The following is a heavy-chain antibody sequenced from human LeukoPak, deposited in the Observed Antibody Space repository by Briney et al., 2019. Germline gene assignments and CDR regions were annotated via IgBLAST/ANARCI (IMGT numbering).Heavy chain of an antibody. V-gene: IGHV2-5*02. CDR2: IYWDDDK. J-gene: IGHJ4*02. CDR1: GFSLRTSGVG. Sequence: SGPTLVNPTQTLTLTCTFSGFSLRTSGVGVGWIRQPPGKALEWLAVIYWDDDKRYSPSLISRLTITKDTSKNQVVLKMTNMNAVDTATYYCAHINEVAAMVPFDYWGQGTLVTVSS. D-gene: IGHD5-18*01. CDR3: AHINEVAAMVPFDY.